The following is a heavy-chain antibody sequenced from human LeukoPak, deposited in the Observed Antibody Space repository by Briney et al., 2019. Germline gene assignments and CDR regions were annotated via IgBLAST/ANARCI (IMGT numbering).Heavy chain of an antibody. V-gene: IGHV1-58*02. CDR1: GFTFTSSA. CDR2: IVVGSGNT. CDR3: AGIFAGGGYSYGFGIDP. D-gene: IGHD5-18*01. Sequence: SVKVSCKASGFTFTSSAMQWVRQARGQRLEWIGWIVVGSGNTNYAQKFQERVTITRDMSTSTAYMELSSLRSEDTAVYYCAGIFAGGGYSYGFGIDPWGQGTLVTVSS. J-gene: IGHJ5*02.